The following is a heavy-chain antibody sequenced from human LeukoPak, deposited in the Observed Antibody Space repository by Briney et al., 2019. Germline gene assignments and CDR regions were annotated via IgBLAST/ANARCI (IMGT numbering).Heavy chain of an antibody. V-gene: IGHV3-23*01. D-gene: IGHD3-10*01. CDR2: ISGSGDST. Sequence: SGGSLRLSCAASGLNFRAYGMSWVRQAPGKGLEWVSTISGSGDSTYHADSVKGRFTISRDNSKNTLSLQMNSLRAEDTAVYFCARDYFGSGTYYPYQYYGMDVWGQGTTVTDSS. CDR1: GLNFRAYG. CDR3: ARDYFGSGTYYPYQYYGMDV. J-gene: IGHJ6*02.